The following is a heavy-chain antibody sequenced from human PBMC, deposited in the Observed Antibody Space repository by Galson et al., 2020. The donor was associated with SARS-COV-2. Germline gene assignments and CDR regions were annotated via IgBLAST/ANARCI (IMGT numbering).Heavy chain of an antibody. CDR3: ARSQFCSGGSCSSVAF. D-gene: IGHD2-15*01. CDR1: GDSISSGHW. V-gene: IGHV4-4*02. CDR2: ISHSGNT. J-gene: IGHJ4*02. Sequence: SETLSLTCAVSGDSISSGHWWSWVRQPPGEGLEWIGEISHSGNTNYNPSLKSRITFSVDNSKNQFSLKLNSVTAADTAFYFCARSQFCSGGSCSSVAFWGQGTLVTVAS.